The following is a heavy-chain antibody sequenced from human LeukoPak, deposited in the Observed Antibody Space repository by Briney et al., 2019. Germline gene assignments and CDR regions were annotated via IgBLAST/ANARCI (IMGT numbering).Heavy chain of an antibody. D-gene: IGHD5-18*01. V-gene: IGHV3-11*05. CDR1: GFTFSDYY. CDR2: ISSSSSYT. Sequence: GGSLRLSCAASGFTFSDYYMSWLRQAPGKGLEGVSYISSSSSYTNYADSVKGRFTISRDNAKNSLYLQMNSLRAEDTAVYYCAREGYSYGHGVDYWGQGTLVTVSS. J-gene: IGHJ4*02. CDR3: AREGYSYGHGVDY.